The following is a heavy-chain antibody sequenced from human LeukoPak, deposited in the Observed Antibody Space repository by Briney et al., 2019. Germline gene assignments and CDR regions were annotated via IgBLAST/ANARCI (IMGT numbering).Heavy chain of an antibody. Sequence: SQTLSPTCAISGDSVSSNSAAWNWIRQSPSRGLEWLGRTYYRSRWCNDYAVSVKSRITISPDTSKNQFSLQLDSVTPEDTAVYYCAREWDYYDSSGYYSPGFDIWGQGTMVTVSS. D-gene: IGHD3-22*01. CDR1: GDSVSSNSAA. CDR2: TYYRSRWCN. CDR3: AREWDYYDSSGYYSPGFDI. J-gene: IGHJ3*02. V-gene: IGHV6-1*01.